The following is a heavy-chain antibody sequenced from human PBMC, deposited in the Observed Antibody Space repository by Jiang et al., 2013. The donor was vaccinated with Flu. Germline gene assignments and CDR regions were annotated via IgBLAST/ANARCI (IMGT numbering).Heavy chain of an antibody. CDR3: ARAVSWFGLFDS. J-gene: IGHJ4*02. V-gene: IGHV4-38-2*02. Sequence: LLKPSETLSLTCSVSGYSISSAYYWGWVRQSPGKGLESIGSIYHSGRTYYNPSLKSRVTISVDTSNNQISLNLTSATAADTAVYYCARAVSWFGLFDSWGQGTPVTVSS. CDR2: IYHSGRT. D-gene: IGHD3-10*01. CDR1: GYSISSAYY.